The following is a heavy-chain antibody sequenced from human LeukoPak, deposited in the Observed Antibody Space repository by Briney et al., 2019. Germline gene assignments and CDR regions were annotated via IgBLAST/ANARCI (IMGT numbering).Heavy chain of an antibody. D-gene: IGHD4-17*01. V-gene: IGHV3-23*01. CDR3: AKDRYGAWAYFQH. J-gene: IGHJ1*01. Sequence: GGSLRLSCAASGFTFSSYAMSWVRQAPGKGLEWVSAISGSGGSTYYADSVKGRFTISRDKSKNTLYLQMNSLRAEDTAVYYCAKDRYGAWAYFQHWGQGTLVTVSS. CDR1: GFTFSSYA. CDR2: ISGSGGST.